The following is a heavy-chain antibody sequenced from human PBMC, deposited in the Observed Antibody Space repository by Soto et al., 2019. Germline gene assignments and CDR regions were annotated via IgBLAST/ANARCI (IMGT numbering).Heavy chain of an antibody. CDR3: ARVTRSGNTRP. V-gene: IGHV3-66*01. D-gene: IGHD3-10*01. J-gene: IGHJ5*02. CDR2: IYSGGST. Sequence: GGSLRLSCAASGFTVSGNYMSWVRQAPGKGLEWVSVIYSGGSTYYADSVKGRFTISRDSSKNTLYLQMNSLRAEDTAVYYCARVTRSGNTRPWGQGTLVTVSS. CDR1: GFTVSGNY.